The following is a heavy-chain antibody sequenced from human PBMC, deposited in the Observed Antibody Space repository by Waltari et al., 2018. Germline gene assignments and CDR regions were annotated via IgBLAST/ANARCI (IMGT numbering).Heavy chain of an antibody. V-gene: IGHV5-51*01. CDR1: GYSFTSYW. CDR2: IYPGDSDT. J-gene: IGHJ4*02. CDR3: ARRTGTTRGRFDY. D-gene: IGHD1-1*01. Sequence: EVQLVQSGAEVKKPGESLRISCTGSGYSFTSYWIGWVLQMPGKGLRWMGIIYPGDSDTRYSPSFQGQVTISADKSISTAYLQWSSLKASDTAMYYCARRTGTTRGRFDYWGQGTLVTVSS.